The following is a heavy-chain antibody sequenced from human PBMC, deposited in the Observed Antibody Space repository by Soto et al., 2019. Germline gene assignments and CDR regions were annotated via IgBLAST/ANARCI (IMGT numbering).Heavy chain of an antibody. Sequence: ASVKVSCKASGYTFTSYAMHWVRQAPGQRLEWMGWINAGNGNTKYSQKFQGRVTITRDTSASTAYMELSSLRSEDTAVYYCARDQGYYYGSGSYYNPVPYYYYYMYVCGQGTTVPGSS. V-gene: IGHV1-3*01. D-gene: IGHD3-10*01. CDR3: ARDQGYYYGSGSYYNPVPYYYYYMYV. CDR1: GYTFTSYA. CDR2: INAGNGNT. J-gene: IGHJ6*03.